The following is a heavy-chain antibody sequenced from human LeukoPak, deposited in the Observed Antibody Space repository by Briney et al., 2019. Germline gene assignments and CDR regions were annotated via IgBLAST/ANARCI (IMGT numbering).Heavy chain of an antibody. J-gene: IGHJ4*02. CDR1: GYTFTSYD. V-gene: IGHV1-8*01. Sequence: ASVEVSCTASGYTFTSYDINWVRQATGQGREWMGWRKPNRGNTGYAHKFQSRVTMTRNTSITTAYMELSSLRSEDTAVYYCARRGPNWNYPDYCGQGTLVTVSS. CDR3: ARRGPNWNYPDY. CDR2: RKPNRGNT. D-gene: IGHD1-20*01.